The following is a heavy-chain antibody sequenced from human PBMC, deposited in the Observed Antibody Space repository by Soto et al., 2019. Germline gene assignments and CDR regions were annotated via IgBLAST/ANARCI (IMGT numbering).Heavy chain of an antibody. V-gene: IGHV1-46*01. CDR2: INPSGGST. Sequence: GASVKVSCKASGYTFTSYYMHWVRQAPGQGLEWMGIINPSGGSTSYAQMFQGRVTMTRDTSTSTVYIELSSLRSEDTAVYYCARDRGCSGGSCYSGYYYGMDVWGQGTTVTVSS. D-gene: IGHD2-15*01. CDR1: GYTFTSYY. CDR3: ARDRGCSGGSCYSGYYYGMDV. J-gene: IGHJ6*02.